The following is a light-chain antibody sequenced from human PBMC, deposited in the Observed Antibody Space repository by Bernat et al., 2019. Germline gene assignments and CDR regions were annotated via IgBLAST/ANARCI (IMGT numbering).Light chain of an antibody. V-gene: IGLV3-19*01. Sequence: SSELSQDPAVSVALGQTVRITCQGDSLRKYYASWYQQKPGQAPLLVFYGLHNRPSGIPDRFSGSTSGNTASLTITGAQAEDEADYFCNSRDRSLNHYWVFGGGTKLTVL. CDR2: GLH. CDR1: SLRKYY. CDR3: NSRDRSLNHYWV. J-gene: IGLJ3*02.